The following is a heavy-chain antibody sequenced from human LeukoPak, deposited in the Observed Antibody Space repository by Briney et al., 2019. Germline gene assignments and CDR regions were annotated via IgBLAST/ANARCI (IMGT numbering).Heavy chain of an antibody. Sequence: GGSLRLSCTASGFSFSDYYMSWIRQAPGKGLEWISYISSWSTYISDADSVKGRFTISRDNAKNLLFLQMNSLRVEDTALYYCARGGTGAFDYWGQGILVTVSS. D-gene: IGHD2-8*02. CDR2: ISSWSTYI. J-gene: IGHJ4*02. CDR3: ARGGTGAFDY. V-gene: IGHV3-11*06. CDR1: GFSFSDYY.